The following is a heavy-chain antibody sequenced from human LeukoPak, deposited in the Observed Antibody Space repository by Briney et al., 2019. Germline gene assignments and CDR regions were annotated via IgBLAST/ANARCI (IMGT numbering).Heavy chain of an antibody. Sequence: GRSLRVSCAASGFTVSSNYLSWVRQDTGKGLQWVSVIYSRDSTYYAYSVKGRFTISKNNSKHKQYLQMNSLRAEDTAVYYCARAPTEYYDFLSGYPPGMDVWGKGTTVTGSS. D-gene: IGHD3-3*01. CDR2: IYSRDST. V-gene: IGHV3-53*01. J-gene: IGHJ6*04. CDR1: GFTVSSNY. CDR3: ARAPTEYYDFLSGYPPGMDV.